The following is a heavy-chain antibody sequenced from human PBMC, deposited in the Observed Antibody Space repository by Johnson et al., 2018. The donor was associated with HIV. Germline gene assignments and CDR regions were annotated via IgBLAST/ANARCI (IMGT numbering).Heavy chain of an antibody. CDR3: ARSYRGHQGDAFDI. Sequence: EVQVVESGGGLIQPGGSLRVSCAASGFSVSGNYMSWVRQAPGKGLEWVSVIYSGGSTYYADSVKGRFTISRDNSKNTLYLQMNSLRAEDTAVYYCARSYRGHQGDAFDIWGQGTMVTVSS. CDR2: IYSGGST. V-gene: IGHV3-53*01. D-gene: IGHD5-12*01. J-gene: IGHJ3*02. CDR1: GFSVSGNY.